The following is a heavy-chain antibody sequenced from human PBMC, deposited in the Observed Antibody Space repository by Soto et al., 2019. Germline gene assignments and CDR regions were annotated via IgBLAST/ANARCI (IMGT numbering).Heavy chain of an antibody. J-gene: IGHJ6*01. Sequence: EVQLLESGGGLVQPGGSLRLSCAASGFTFNNYAMTWVRRAPGKGLEWVSTISGSDDSTYYADSVKGRLPISRDNSKNALYLQMSSLRAEDTALYYCVKDWTGDTCPCMDVWGQGTTVTVSS. CDR3: VKDWTGDTCPCMDV. CDR1: GFTFNNYA. V-gene: IGHV3-23*01. D-gene: IGHD2-8*02. CDR2: ISGSDDST.